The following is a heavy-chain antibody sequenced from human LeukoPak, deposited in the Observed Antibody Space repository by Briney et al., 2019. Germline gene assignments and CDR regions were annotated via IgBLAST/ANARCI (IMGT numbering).Heavy chain of an antibody. J-gene: IGHJ6*03. Sequence: SETLSLTCTVSGGSFGSQYYYWAWIRQPPGRGLEWIANIHHSGSAYYNPALKSRVTVSFDTSKDHFSLRLTSLTAADTAVYYCARVRDVGTLDFYYYMDVWGKGATVTVSS. V-gene: IGHV4-39*02. CDR3: ARVRDVGTLDFYYYMDV. CDR2: IHHSGSA. D-gene: IGHD2-21*01. CDR1: GGSFGSQYYY.